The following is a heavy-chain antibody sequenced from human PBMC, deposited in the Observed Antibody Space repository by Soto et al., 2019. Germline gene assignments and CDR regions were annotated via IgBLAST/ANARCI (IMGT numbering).Heavy chain of an antibody. Sequence: QVQLVVSGVGVVQSWRSLGLYCAAPGVTFSSYAMHWFRRASDKVLEWLAAIAYDGSNKYYVDSVRGRFTISRDNSKNTLYLQMNSLRAEDTAVYYCARDRCGKNSSSSGRPLGYWGQGTLVTVSS. CDR1: GVTFSSYA. CDR2: IAYDGSNK. D-gene: IGHD6-6*01. J-gene: IGHJ4*02. CDR3: ARDRCGKNSSSSGRPLGY. V-gene: IGHV3-30-3*01.